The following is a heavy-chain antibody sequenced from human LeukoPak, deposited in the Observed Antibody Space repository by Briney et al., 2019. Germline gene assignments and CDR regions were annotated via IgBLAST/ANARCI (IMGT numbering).Heavy chain of an antibody. V-gene: IGHV1-18*01. CDR3: ARGPAYYYDSSGYYY. J-gene: IGHJ4*02. D-gene: IGHD3-22*01. CDR2: ISAYNGNT. CDR1: GYTFTGYG. Sequence: GASVKVSCKASGYTFTGYGISWVRQAPGQGLEWMGWISAYNGNTNYAQKLQGRVTMTTDTSTSTAYMELRSLRSDDTAVYYCARGPAYYYDSSGYYYWGQGTLVTVSS.